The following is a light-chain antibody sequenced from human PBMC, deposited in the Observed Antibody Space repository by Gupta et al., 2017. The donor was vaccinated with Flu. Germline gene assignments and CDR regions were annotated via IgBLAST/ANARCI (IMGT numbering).Light chain of an antibody. CDR3: RQYFTYPFT. Sequence: DIQMTQSPSSLSASVGDTVTITCRTSQGINNYLAWYQHKPGKAPKSPIFAASTLLSGVPSKFSGSGFGTDFTLTITSLQPEDFAAYYCRQYFTYPFTFGPGTKVDIK. J-gene: IGKJ3*01. V-gene: IGKV1-16*02. CDR1: QGINNY. CDR2: AAS.